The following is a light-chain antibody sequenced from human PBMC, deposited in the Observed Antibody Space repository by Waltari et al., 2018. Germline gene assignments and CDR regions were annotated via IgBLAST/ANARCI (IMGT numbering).Light chain of an antibody. CDR3: QQYYSIWT. CDR1: QSVLYSSNNKNY. J-gene: IGKJ1*01. Sequence: DIVMTQSPDSLAVSLGERATINCKSSQSVLYSSNNKNYLALYQQKPGQPPKLLIYWASTRESGVPDRFSGSGSGTDFTLTISSLQAEDVAVYYCQQYYSIWTFGQGTKVEIK. V-gene: IGKV4-1*01. CDR2: WAS.